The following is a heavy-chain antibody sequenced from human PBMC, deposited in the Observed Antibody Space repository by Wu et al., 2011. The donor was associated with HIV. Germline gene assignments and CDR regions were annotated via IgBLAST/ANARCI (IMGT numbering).Heavy chain of an antibody. V-gene: IGHV1-18*01. D-gene: IGHD2-2*01. Sequence: QVQVVQSGAEVKKPGSSVKVSCKASGGTFNNYAISWVRQAPGQGLEWMGRISAYNGDTNYAQKFQGRVTMTTDTSTSTAYMELRSLRSDDTAFYYCARDHIAVVPAAPKPYYYYYMDVWGKGTTVTVSS. CDR1: GGTFNNYA. J-gene: IGHJ6*03. CDR3: ARDHIAVVPAAPKPYYYYYMDV. CDR2: ISAYNGDT.